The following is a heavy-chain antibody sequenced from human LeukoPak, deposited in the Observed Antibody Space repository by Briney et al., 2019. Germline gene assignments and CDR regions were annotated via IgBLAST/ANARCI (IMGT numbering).Heavy chain of an antibody. Sequence: PGGSLRLSCVASGFTFSSYAMSWVRQAPGKGLELVSAISGSGGSTYYADSVKGRFTISRDNSKNTLYLQMNSLRAEDTAVYYCAKGKPVYRIAAAATYDYWGQGTLVTVSS. CDR3: AKGKPVYRIAAAATYDY. V-gene: IGHV3-23*01. CDR2: ISGSGGST. CDR1: GFTFSSYA. J-gene: IGHJ4*02. D-gene: IGHD6-13*01.